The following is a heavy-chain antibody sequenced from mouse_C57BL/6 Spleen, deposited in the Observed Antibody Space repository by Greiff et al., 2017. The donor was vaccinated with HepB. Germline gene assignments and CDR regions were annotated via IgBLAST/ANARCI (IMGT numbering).Heavy chain of an antibody. CDR2: IYPRSGNT. D-gene: IGHD2-3*01. CDR3: ARGALRDDGYHLAD. CDR1: GYTFTSYG. Sequence: QVTLKESGAELARPGASVKLSCKASGYTFTSYGISWVKQRTGQGLEWIGEIYPRSGNTYYNEKFKGKATLTADKSSSTAYMELRSLTSEDSAVYFCARGALRDDGYHLADWGQGTLVTVSA. J-gene: IGHJ3*01. V-gene: IGHV1-81*01.